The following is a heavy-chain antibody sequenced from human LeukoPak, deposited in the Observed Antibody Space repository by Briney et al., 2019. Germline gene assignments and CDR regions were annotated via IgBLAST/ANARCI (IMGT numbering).Heavy chain of an antibody. D-gene: IGHD3-22*01. CDR3: ARRGSYYDSSGYYYYY. CDR1: GYSFTSYW. V-gene: IGHV5-51*01. Sequence: GESLTISCKGSGYSFTSYWIGWVRQMPGKGLEWMGIIYPGDSDTRYSPSFQGQVTISADKSIGTAYLQWSSLKASDTAMYYCARRGSYYDSSGYYYYYWGQGTLVTVSS. CDR2: IYPGDSDT. J-gene: IGHJ4*02.